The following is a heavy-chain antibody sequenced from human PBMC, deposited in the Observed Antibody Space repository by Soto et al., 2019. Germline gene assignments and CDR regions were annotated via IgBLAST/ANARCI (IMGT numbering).Heavy chain of an antibody. CDR2: IYHSGST. Sequence: LSLTCAVSGGSISSGGYSWSWIRQPPGKGLEWIGYIYHSGSTYYNPSLKSRVTISVDRSKNQFSLKLSSVTAADTAVYYCARALLDQLPGPSGYYYYYGMDVWGQGTTVTV. J-gene: IGHJ6*02. CDR3: ARALLDQLPGPSGYYYYYGMDV. CDR1: GGSISSGGYS. D-gene: IGHD2-2*01. V-gene: IGHV4-30-2*01.